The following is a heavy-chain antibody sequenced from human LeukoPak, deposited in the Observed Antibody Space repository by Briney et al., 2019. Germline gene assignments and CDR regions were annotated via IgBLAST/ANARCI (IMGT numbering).Heavy chain of an antibody. J-gene: IGHJ4*02. CDR3: ARDLNYVTLGYDILADVGYYFDY. CDR2: ISPHNGNT. D-gene: IGHD3-9*01. V-gene: IGHV1-18*01. CDR1: GYTFTMYV. Sequence: GASVKVSCKASGYTFTMYVISWVRQAPGQGLQWLGWISPHNGNTNYAQDLQGRVTMTTDASTSTAYLELRSLRSDDTATYYCARDLNYVTLGYDILADVGYYFDYWGQGSLVTVSS.